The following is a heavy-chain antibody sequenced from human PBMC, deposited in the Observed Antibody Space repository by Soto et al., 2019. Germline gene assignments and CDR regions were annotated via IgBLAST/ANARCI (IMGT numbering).Heavy chain of an antibody. Sequence: SETLSLTCTVSGRSISSFHWAWIRQPAGKGLGWIGRIDTSGSTHYNPSLKSRVTMPVDTSKNQFSLKLSSVPAADTAVYYCATENPLNNYDTSGDYYYYYGMDVWGQGTTVTVSS. CDR2: IDTSGST. J-gene: IGHJ6*02. D-gene: IGHD3-22*01. CDR1: GRSISSFH. V-gene: IGHV4-4*07. CDR3: ATENPLNNYDTSGDYYYYYGMDV.